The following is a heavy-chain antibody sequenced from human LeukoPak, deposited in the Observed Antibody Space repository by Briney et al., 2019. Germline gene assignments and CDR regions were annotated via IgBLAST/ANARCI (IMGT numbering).Heavy chain of an antibody. CDR1: GGSISSYY. CDR2: IFYIRST. Sequence: SEALSLTCTVSGGSISSYYWSWVRQPPGKGLEWIGYIFYIRSTNYNPSLKNRVTISVDTSKNQFSLKMSSVTAADTAVYYCARDLATAATADRAFDIWGPGTMVTVSS. CDR3: ARDLATAATADRAFDI. J-gene: IGHJ3*02. V-gene: IGHV4-59*01. D-gene: IGHD6-13*01.